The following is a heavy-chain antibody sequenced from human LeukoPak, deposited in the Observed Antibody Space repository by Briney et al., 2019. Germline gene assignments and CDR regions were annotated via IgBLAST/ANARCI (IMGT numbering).Heavy chain of an antibody. Sequence: GGSLRLSCAASGFTFSNYAMTWVRQAPGKGLEWVSVIGRTGDIFYADSVKGRFTISRDNSKNTLYLQMNSLRAEDTAVYYCAKSYHDILTGYRNLYYFDYWGQGTLVTVSS. D-gene: IGHD3-9*01. CDR3: AKSYHDILTGYRNLYYFDY. CDR1: GFTFSNYA. J-gene: IGHJ4*02. V-gene: IGHV3-23*01. CDR2: IGRTGDI.